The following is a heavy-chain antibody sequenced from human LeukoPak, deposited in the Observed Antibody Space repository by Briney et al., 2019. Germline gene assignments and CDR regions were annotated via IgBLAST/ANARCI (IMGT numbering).Heavy chain of an antibody. V-gene: IGHV1-8*01. Sequence: GASVKVSCKASGYTFTSYDINWVRQATGQGLEWMGWMNPNSGNTGYAQKFQGRVTMTRNTSIGTAYMELSSLRSVDTAVYYCARGLGCSYGGWFDTWGQGTLVTVSS. CDR2: MNPNSGNT. CDR1: GYTFTSYD. J-gene: IGHJ5*02. D-gene: IGHD5-18*01. CDR3: ARGLGCSYGGWFDT.